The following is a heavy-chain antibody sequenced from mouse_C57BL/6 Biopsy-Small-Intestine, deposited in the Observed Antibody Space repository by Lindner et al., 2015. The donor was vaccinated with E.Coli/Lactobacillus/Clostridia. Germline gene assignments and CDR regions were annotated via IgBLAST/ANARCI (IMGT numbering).Heavy chain of an antibody. CDR3: ARDGQVWGTFRYGDL. D-gene: IGHD2-12*01. J-gene: IGHJ4*01. V-gene: IGHV1-84*02. CDR1: GYTFSSYG. CDR2: IDPFNVNT. Sequence: VEVSCKASGYTFSSYGISWVRQAPGQGLEWMGWIDPFNVNTNYAQKFEGRVTMTRDTSTSTAYMELRSLRSDDTAVYYCARDGQVWGTFRYGDLWGQGTLVTVSS.